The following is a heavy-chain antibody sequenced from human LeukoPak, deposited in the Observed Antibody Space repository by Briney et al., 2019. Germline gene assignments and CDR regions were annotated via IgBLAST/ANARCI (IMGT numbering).Heavy chain of an antibody. J-gene: IGHJ6*03. Sequence: GESLKISCKGSGYSLTSYWIGWVRQMPGKGLEWMGIIYPGDSDTRYSPSFQGQVTISADKSISTAYLQWSRLKASDTAMYYCARLGCSSTSCYRMDVWGKGTTVTVSS. D-gene: IGHD2-2*01. CDR2: IYPGDSDT. V-gene: IGHV5-51*01. CDR3: ARLGCSSTSCYRMDV. CDR1: GYSLTSYW.